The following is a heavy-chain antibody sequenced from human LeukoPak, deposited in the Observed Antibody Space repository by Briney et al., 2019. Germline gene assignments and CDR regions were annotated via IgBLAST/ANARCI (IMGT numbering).Heavy chain of an antibody. CDR1: GGSLNGYY. J-gene: IGHJ4*02. D-gene: IGHD5-24*01. CDR2: INHSGST. V-gene: IGHV4-34*01. CDR3: ARGPVEMATTYDY. Sequence: SETLSLTCAVYGGSLNGYYWSWIRQPPGKGLEWIGEINHSGSTNYSPSLKSRVTLSVDTSKNQFSLRLSSVTAADTAVYYCARGPVEMATTYDYWGQGTLVTVSS.